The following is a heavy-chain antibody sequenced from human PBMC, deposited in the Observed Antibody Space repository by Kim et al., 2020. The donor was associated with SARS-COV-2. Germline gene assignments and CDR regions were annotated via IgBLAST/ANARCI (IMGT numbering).Heavy chain of an antibody. D-gene: IGHD6-19*01. CDR3: ARPEAVAGDY. CDR2: ISYDGSNK. Sequence: GGSLRLSCAASGFTFSSYAMHWVRQAPGKGLEWVAVISYDGSNKYYADSVKGRFTISRDNSKNTLYLQMNSLRAEDTAVYYCARPEAVAGDYWGEGTLVT. CDR1: GFTFSSYA. V-gene: IGHV3-30*04. J-gene: IGHJ4*02.